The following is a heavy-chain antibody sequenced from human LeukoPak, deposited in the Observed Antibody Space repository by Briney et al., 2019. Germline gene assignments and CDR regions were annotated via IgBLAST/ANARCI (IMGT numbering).Heavy chain of an antibody. D-gene: IGHD3-16*02. CDR1: GFTFSSDA. CDR3: AKSVMITFGGVIGAFDI. Sequence: GGSLRLSCAASGFTFSSDAMIWVRQAPGKGLEWVSAISGSGGSTYYADSVKGRFTISRDNSKNTLYLQMNSLRAEDTAVYYCAKSVMITFGGVIGAFDIWGQGTMVTVSS. V-gene: IGHV3-23*01. J-gene: IGHJ3*02. CDR2: ISGSGGST.